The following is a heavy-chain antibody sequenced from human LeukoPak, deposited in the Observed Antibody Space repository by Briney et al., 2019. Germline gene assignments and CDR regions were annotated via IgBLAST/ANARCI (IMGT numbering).Heavy chain of an antibody. J-gene: IGHJ4*02. CDR1: GFPFSSYA. CDR2: VSGSGDST. CDR3: AKLRDPD. Sequence: GGSLGLSCAASGFPFSSYAMSWVRQAPGKGLEWVSSVSGSGDSTYYADSVKGRFTISRNNSKNTLYLQMNSLRAEDTAVYYCAKLRDPDWGQGTLVTVSS. V-gene: IGHV3-23*01.